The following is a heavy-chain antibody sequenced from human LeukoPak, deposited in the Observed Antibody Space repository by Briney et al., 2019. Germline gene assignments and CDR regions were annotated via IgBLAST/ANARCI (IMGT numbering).Heavy chain of an antibody. J-gene: IGHJ5*02. CDR3: AKDRRVRGVIVNNWFDP. D-gene: IGHD3-10*01. V-gene: IGHV3-23*01. CDR2: ISGSGGST. CDR1: GFTFSSYA. Sequence: GGSLRLSCAASGFTFSSYAMSWVRQAPGKGLEWVSAISGSGGSTYYADSVKGRFTISRDNSKNTLYLQMNSLRAEDTAVYYCAKDRRVRGVIVNNWFDPWGQGTLVTVSS.